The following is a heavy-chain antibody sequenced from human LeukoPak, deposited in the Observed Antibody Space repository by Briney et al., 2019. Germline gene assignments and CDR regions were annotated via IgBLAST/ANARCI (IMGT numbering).Heavy chain of an antibody. CDR2: IDPSDSYT. Sequence: PGESLRISCKGSGYSFSSHWINWVRQMPGKGLEWMGRIDPSDSYTNYSPSFQGHVTISADKSISTAYLQWSSLKASDTAMYYCARGFVDTAMAPSGVWGQGTLVTVSS. CDR3: ARGFVDTAMAPSGV. D-gene: IGHD5-18*01. V-gene: IGHV5-10-1*01. J-gene: IGHJ4*02. CDR1: GYSFSSHW.